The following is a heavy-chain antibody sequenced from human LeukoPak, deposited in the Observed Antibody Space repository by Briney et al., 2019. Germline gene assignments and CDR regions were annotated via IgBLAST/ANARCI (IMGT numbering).Heavy chain of an antibody. CDR1: GGSISSYY. Sequence: PSETLSLTCTVSGGSISSYYWSWIRQPAGKGLEWIGRIYTSGSTNYNPSLKSRVTMSVDTSKNQLSLRLSSVTAADTAVYYCARLSIAAAGSYYFDYWGQGTLVTVSS. CDR2: IYTSGST. V-gene: IGHV4-4*07. D-gene: IGHD6-13*01. CDR3: ARLSIAAAGSYYFDY. J-gene: IGHJ4*02.